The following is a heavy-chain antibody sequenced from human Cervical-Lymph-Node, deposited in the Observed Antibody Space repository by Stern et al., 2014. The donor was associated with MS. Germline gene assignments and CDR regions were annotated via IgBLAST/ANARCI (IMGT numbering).Heavy chain of an antibody. Sequence: EVQLVESGGGLVQPGGSLRLSCAASGFSFKDYWMTWVRQAPGKGLEWVANIRQDGAEIYYVDSMKGRVTISRDNAKNSPYLHMSSLRTEDTAVYYCARDGYGWFDSWGQGTLVTVSS. J-gene: IGHJ5*01. V-gene: IGHV3-7*01. CDR3: ARDGYGWFDS. CDR1: GFSFKDYW. D-gene: IGHD2-2*03. CDR2: IRQDGAEI.